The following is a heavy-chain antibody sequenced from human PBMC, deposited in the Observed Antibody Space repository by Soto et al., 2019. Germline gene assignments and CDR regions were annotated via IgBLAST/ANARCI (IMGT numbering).Heavy chain of an antibody. J-gene: IGHJ6*02. Sequence: QVQLQQWGAGLLKPSETLSLNCAVYGGSLSGYYWGWIRQTSGRGLEWIGEINHSGSTNYNPSLKSRVTISGDTSKNQFSLKLSSVTAADTAVYYCARARWRQFTPYYYHGMDVWGQGTTVTVSS. V-gene: IGHV4-34*02. CDR2: INHSGST. CDR3: ARARWRQFTPYYYHGMDV. CDR1: GGSLSGYY.